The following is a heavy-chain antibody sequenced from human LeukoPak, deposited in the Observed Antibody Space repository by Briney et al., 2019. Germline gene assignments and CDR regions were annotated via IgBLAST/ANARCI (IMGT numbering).Heavy chain of an antibody. CDR1: GYTFTSFG. J-gene: IGHJ5*02. V-gene: IGHV1-18*01. CDR3: ARLLSGSGFDP. CDR2: ISAYNRNT. Sequence: ASVRVSCKASGYTFTSFGISWVRQAPGQGLEWMGWISAYNRNTNYAQKLQGRVTMTTDTSTSTAYMELRSLRSDDTAVYYCARLLSGSGFDPWGQGTLVTVSS. D-gene: IGHD3-10*01.